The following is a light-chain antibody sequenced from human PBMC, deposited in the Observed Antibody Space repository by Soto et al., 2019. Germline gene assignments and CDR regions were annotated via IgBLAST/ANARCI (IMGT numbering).Light chain of an antibody. V-gene: IGKV3-15*01. CDR1: QGIKDY. J-gene: IGKJ1*01. CDR2: GAS. Sequence: EIVMTQSPATLSVSPGERATLSCRASQGIKDYLAWFQQKPGQAPRLLIYGASTRATAIPARFSGSGSGTEFTLSISSLQSEDFAVYYCQQDFHRTFGQGTKVDIK. CDR3: QQDFHRT.